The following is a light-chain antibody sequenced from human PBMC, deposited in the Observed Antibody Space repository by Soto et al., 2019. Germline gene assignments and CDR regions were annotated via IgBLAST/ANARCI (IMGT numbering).Light chain of an antibody. CDR1: ESIRXW. CDR3: QQYQSSWT. CDR2: DAS. Sequence: DIQMTQSPSTLSASVGDRVIITFRASESIRXWLAWYQQKPGKAPNLLIYDASSLESGVPSRFSGSGSGTEFTLTISSLQPDDFATYYCQQYQSSWTFGQGTKVDIK. J-gene: IGKJ1*01. V-gene: IGKV1-5*01.